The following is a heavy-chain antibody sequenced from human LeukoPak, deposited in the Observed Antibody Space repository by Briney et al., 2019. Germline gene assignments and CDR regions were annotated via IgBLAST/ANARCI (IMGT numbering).Heavy chain of an antibody. CDR2: ISSSSSYI. V-gene: IGHV3-21*01. Sequence: GGSLRLSCAASGFTFSSYSMNWVRQAPGKGLEWVSSISSSSSYIYYADSVKGRFTISRDNAKNSLYLQMNSLRAEDTAVYYCARAQWFGEYLDYWGQGTLVTVSS. CDR1: GFTFSSYS. D-gene: IGHD3-10*01. CDR3: ARAQWFGEYLDY. J-gene: IGHJ4*02.